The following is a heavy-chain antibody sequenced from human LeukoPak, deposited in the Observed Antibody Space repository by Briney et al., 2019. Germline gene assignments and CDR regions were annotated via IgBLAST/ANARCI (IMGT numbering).Heavy chain of an antibody. J-gene: IGHJ4*02. Sequence: KPSETLSLTCTVSGGSISNYYWSWIRQPPGKGLEWIGYIYYNGSTNYNPSLKSRVTISVDTSKNQFSLHLRSMTAADTAVYYCARFRPGSRYQLTYYFESWGRGKLVTVSS. V-gene: IGHV4-59*08. D-gene: IGHD3-9*01. CDR2: IYYNGST. CDR3: ARFRPGSRYQLTYYFES. CDR1: GGSISNYY.